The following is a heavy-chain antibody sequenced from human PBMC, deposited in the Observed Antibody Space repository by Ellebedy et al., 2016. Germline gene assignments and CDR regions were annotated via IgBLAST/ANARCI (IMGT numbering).Heavy chain of an antibody. D-gene: IGHD1-26*01. V-gene: IGHV4-34*01. Sequence: SETLSLTXTVSGGSISSYYWSWIRQPPGKGLEWIGEINHSGSTNYNPSLKSRVTISVDTSKNQFSLKLSSVTAADTAVYYCARDGQLRDYWGQGTLVTVSS. J-gene: IGHJ4*02. CDR1: GGSISSYY. CDR2: INHSGST. CDR3: ARDGQLRDY.